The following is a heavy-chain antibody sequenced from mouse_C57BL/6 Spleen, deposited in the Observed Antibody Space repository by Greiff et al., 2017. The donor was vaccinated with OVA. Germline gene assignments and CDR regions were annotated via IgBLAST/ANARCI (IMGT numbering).Heavy chain of an antibody. CDR1: GYSITSGYY. V-gene: IGHV3-6*01. CDR3: AREGHYYGSSYGGAWFAY. CDR2: ISYDGSN. D-gene: IGHD1-1*01. J-gene: IGHJ3*01. Sequence: EVQLQQSGPGLVKPSQSLSLTCSVTGYSITSGYYWNWIRQFPGNKLEWMGYISYDGSNNYNPSLKNRISITRDTSKNQFFLKLNSVTTEDTATYYCAREGHYYGSSYGGAWFAYWGQGTLVTVSA.